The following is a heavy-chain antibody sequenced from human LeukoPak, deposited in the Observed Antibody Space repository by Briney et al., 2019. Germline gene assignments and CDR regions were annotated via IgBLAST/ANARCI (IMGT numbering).Heavy chain of an antibody. Sequence: SVKVSCKASGGTFSSYAISWVRQAPGQGLEWMGRIIPILGIANYAQKFQGRVTITADKSTSTAYMELSSLRSEDTAVYYCARGPAAARYTYYYYGMDVWGQGTTVTVSS. CDR1: GGTFSSYA. J-gene: IGHJ6*02. CDR3: ARGPAAARYTYYYYGMDV. V-gene: IGHV1-69*04. D-gene: IGHD6-13*01. CDR2: IIPILGIA.